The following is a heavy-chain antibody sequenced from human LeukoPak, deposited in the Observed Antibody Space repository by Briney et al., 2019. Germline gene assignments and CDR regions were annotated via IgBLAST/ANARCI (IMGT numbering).Heavy chain of an antibody. J-gene: IGHJ4*02. V-gene: IGHV3-23*01. CDR1: GFTFSSYA. CDR2: ISGSGGST. D-gene: IGHD2-15*01. CDR3: AKDPQAYCSGGSCYLDY. Sequence: PGGSLRLSCAASGFTFSSYAMSWLRQAPGKGLEWVSAISGSGGSTYYADSVRGRFTVSRDNSKNTLSLQMNSLRTEDTAVYYCAKDPQAYCSGGSCYLDYWGQGTLVTVSS.